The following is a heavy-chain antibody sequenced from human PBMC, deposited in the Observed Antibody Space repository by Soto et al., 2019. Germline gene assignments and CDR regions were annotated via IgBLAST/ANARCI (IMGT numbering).Heavy chain of an antibody. CDR1: GFTFGSDW. CDR2: IRKDGSQE. J-gene: IGHJ3*02. V-gene: IGHV3-7*05. D-gene: IGHD3-22*01. Sequence: DVQLMESGGDLVQPGGSLRLSCAASGFTFGSDWMTWVRQAPGKGLEWVANIRKDGSQENYADSVKGRFSVSRDNAKESLYLQMNSLRIEDTAVYYCARDATSRDSSVYYDVFDIWGQGTMVTVSS. CDR3: ARDATSRDSSVYYDVFDI.